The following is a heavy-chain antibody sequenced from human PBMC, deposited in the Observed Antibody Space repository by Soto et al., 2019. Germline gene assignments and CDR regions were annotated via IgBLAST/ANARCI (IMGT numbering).Heavy chain of an antibody. Sequence: GASVKVSCKASGYTFTSYGISWVRQAPGQGLEWMGWISAYNGNTNYAQKLQGRVTMTTDTSTSTAYMELRSLRSDDTAVYYCARDSHYGSGSLNWFDPWGQGTLVTVSS. CDR2: ISAYNGNT. D-gene: IGHD3-10*01. V-gene: IGHV1-18*01. J-gene: IGHJ5*02. CDR1: GYTFTSYG. CDR3: ARDSHYGSGSLNWFDP.